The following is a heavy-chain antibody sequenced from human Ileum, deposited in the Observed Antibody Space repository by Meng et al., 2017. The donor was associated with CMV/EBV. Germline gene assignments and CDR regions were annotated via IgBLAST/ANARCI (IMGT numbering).Heavy chain of an antibody. D-gene: IGHD4-17*01. CDR3: ARFPTVTT. V-gene: IGHV4-34*01. CDR2: INHSGST. J-gene: IGHJ5*02. Sequence: QAQLQQWGAGLLKPAETLALTCAVYGGSFSGYYWSWIRQPPGKGLEWIGEINHSGSTNYNPSLKSRVTISVDTSKNQFSLKLSSVTAADTAVYYCARFPTVTTWDQGTLVTVSS. CDR1: GGSFSGYY.